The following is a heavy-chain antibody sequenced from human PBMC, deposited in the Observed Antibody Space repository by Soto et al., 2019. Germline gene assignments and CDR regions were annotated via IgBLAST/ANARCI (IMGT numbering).Heavy chain of an antibody. D-gene: IGHD3-22*01. CDR1: GGSISSGGYY. V-gene: IGHV4-31*03. CDR2: IYYSGST. J-gene: IGHJ6*02. Sequence: QVQLQESGPGLVKPSQTLSLTCTVSGGSISSGGYYWSWIRQHPGKGLEWIGYIYYSGSTYYNPSLKSRVTISVDTSKNQFSLKLSSVTAADTAVYYCARGYYDSSGYYYYYYGMDVCGQGTTVTVSS. CDR3: ARGYYDSSGYYYYYYGMDV.